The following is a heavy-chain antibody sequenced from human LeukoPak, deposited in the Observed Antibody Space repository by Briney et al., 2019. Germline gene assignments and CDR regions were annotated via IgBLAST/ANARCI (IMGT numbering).Heavy chain of an antibody. D-gene: IGHD2-2*01. V-gene: IGHV3-7*05. CDR2: INQDGSEK. J-gene: IGHJ4*02. CDR1: GFTLSRSW. Sequence: GGPLRLSCAASGFTLSRSWMSWVRQAPGKGLEWVANINQDGSEKNYVDSVKGRFTTSRDNAKNSLYLQMNSLRAEDTAVYYCARAYQTDYWGQGTLVTVSS. CDR3: ARAYQTDY.